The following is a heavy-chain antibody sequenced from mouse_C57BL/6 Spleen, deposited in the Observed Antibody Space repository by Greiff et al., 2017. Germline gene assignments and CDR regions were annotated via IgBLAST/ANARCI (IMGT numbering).Heavy chain of an antibody. V-gene: IGHV1-50*01. CDR3: ARSHITTEVAFDY. J-gene: IGHJ2*01. D-gene: IGHD1-1*01. Sequence: QVQLQQSGAELVKPGASVKLSCKASGYTFTSYWMQWVKQRPGQGLEWIGEIDPSDSYTNYNQTFKGKATLTVDKSSSTAYMQLSSLTSEDSAVYYCARSHITTEVAFDYWGQGTTLTVSS. CDR1: GYTFTSYW. CDR2: IDPSDSYT.